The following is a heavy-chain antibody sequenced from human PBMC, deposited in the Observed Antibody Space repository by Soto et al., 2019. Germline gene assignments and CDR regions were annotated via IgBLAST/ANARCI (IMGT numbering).Heavy chain of an antibody. J-gene: IGHJ4*02. D-gene: IGHD4-4*01. CDR3: AKEDYTFFDS. V-gene: IGHV3-30*18. CDR1: GFTFGSHG. Sequence: QVQLVESGGGVVQPGRSLRLSCAASGFTFGSHGMHWVRQAPGKGLEWVALIAYDGSGKYYTDSVKCRFTISRDNSKNTVYLQMNSLRAEDTAIYYCAKEDYTFFDSWGQGTLVTVSS. CDR2: IAYDGSGK.